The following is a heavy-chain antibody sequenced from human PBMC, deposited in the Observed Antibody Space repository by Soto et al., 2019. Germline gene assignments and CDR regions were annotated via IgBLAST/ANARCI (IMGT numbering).Heavy chain of an antibody. Sequence: PGGSLRLSCAASGFTFSSYSMNWVRQAPGKGLEWVSSISSSSSYIYYADSVKGRFTISRDNAKNSLYLQMNSLRAEYTAVYYCARDPSSFPWFDPWGQGTLVTVSS. D-gene: IGHD2-21*01. V-gene: IGHV3-21*01. CDR1: GFTFSSYS. J-gene: IGHJ5*02. CDR3: ARDPSSFPWFDP. CDR2: ISSSSSYI.